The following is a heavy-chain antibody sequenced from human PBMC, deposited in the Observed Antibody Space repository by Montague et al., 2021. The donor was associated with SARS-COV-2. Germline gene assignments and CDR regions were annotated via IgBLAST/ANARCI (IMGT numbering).Heavy chain of an antibody. J-gene: IGHJ4*02. CDR1: GGSISSYY. Sequence: SETLSLTCTVSGGSISSYYWSWIRQPAGKGLEWIGRIFTSGTTNYSPSLKSRVTMSVDTSKNQFSLKLSSVTAAGTAVYYCARTPVSGYHGGFDYWGQGTLVPVSS. D-gene: IGHD5-18*01. CDR2: IFTSGTT. V-gene: IGHV4-4*07. CDR3: ARTPVSGYHGGFDY.